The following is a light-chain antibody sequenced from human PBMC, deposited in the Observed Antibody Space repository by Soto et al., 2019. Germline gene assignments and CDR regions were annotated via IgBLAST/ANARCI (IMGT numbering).Light chain of an antibody. CDR1: SSDVGGYNY. Sequence: QSALSQPPSASGSPGQSVTISCTGTSSDVGGYNYVSWCQQHPGKAPKLMIYEVSKRPSGVPDRFSGSKSGNTASLTVSGLQAEDDSDYYCSSYAGSNNVVFGGGTKLTVL. V-gene: IGLV2-8*01. CDR3: SSYAGSNNVV. CDR2: EVS. J-gene: IGLJ2*01.